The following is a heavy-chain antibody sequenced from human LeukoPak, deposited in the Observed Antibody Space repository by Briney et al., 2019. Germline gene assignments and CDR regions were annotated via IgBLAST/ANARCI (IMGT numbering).Heavy chain of an antibody. Sequence: ASVKVSCKASGYSFTSYYMHWVRQAPGQGLEWMGWINPNSGGTNYAQKFQGRVTMTRDTSISTVYMELSRLRSDDTAVYYCARARGLGYSSSWYYFDYWGQGTLVTVSS. J-gene: IGHJ4*02. V-gene: IGHV1-2*02. CDR2: INPNSGGT. D-gene: IGHD6-13*01. CDR3: ARARGLGYSSSWYYFDY. CDR1: GYSFTSYY.